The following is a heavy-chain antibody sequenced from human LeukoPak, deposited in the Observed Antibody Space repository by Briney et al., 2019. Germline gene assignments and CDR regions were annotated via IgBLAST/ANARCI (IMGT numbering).Heavy chain of an antibody. V-gene: IGHV3-30*04. D-gene: IGHD3-3*01. CDR3: ARDPGFLEWLVMMDY. CDR2: ISYDGSNK. J-gene: IGHJ4*02. Sequence: AGGSLRLACAASGFTVSSYAMHWVRQAPGKGLEGVAVISYDGSNKYYADSVKGRFTISRDNSKNTLYLQLNSLRAEDTAVYYCARDPGFLEWLVMMDYWGQGTLVIVSS. CDR1: GFTVSSYA.